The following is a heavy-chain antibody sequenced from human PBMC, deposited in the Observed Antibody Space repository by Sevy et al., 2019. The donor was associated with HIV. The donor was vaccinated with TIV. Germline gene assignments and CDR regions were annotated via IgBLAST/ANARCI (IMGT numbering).Heavy chain of an antibody. D-gene: IGHD3-9*01. CDR2: IYPGDSDT. J-gene: IGHJ5*02. V-gene: IGHV5-51*01. CDR3: ARRRYDILTGYYKGVSWFDP. Sequence: GESLKISCKGSGYSFTSYWIGWVRQMPRKGLEWMGIIYPGDSDTRYSPSFQGQVTISADKSISTAYLQWSSLKASDTAMYYCARRRYDILTGYYKGVSWFDPWGQGTLVTVSS. CDR1: GYSFTSYW.